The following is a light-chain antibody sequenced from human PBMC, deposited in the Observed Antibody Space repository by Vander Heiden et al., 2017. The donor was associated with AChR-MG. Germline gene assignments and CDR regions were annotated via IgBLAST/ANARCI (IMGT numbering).Light chain of an antibody. CDR3: CSYAGELLV. CDR1: SSDVGSYNL. V-gene: IGLV2-23*02. Sequence: QSALTQPASVSGSPGQSITISCTGTSSDVGSYNLVSWYQQHPGKAPKLMIYEVSKRPSGVSNRFSGSKSGNTASLTISGLQAEDEAYYYCCSYAGELLVFGGGTKLTVL. CDR2: EVS. J-gene: IGLJ3*02.